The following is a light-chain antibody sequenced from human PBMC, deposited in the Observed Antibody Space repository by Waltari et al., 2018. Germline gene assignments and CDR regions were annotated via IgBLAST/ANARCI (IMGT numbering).Light chain of an antibody. CDR1: RSNIGAGYD. J-gene: IGLJ3*02. CDR2: GSS. Sequence: QSVLTQPPSVSGAPGQRVTISCTGSRSNIGAGYDGHWYQQLPRAAPKLLIYGSSTRALGVPDRFSGSTSCTSASLAITGLQAEDEADYYCQAYDTSLSVVFGGGTKLTVL. V-gene: IGLV1-40*01. CDR3: QAYDTSLSVV.